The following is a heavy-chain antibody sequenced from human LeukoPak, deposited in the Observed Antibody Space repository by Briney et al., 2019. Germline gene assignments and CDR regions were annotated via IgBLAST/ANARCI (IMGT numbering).Heavy chain of an antibody. Sequence: GESLKISCEGSGYSFTTYWIGWVRQKPGEGLEWMGIVYPVDYRTKYSPSFQGQVTISADRSINTGYLQWSSLKASDTVIYYCARHTASAVAGHDAFDVWGQGTLVTVSS. D-gene: IGHD6-19*01. J-gene: IGHJ3*01. CDR1: GYSFTTYW. V-gene: IGHV5-51*01. CDR3: ARHTASAVAGHDAFDV. CDR2: VYPVDYRT.